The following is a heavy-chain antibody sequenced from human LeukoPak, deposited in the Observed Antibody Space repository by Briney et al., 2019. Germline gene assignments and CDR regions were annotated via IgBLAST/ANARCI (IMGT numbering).Heavy chain of an antibody. J-gene: IGHJ5*02. V-gene: IGHV3-33*06. Sequence: PGRSLRLSCAASGLTFSSYGMHWVRQAPGKGLEWVAVIWYDGSDKYYADSVKGRFTISRDNSKNTLYLQMNSLRAEDTAVYYCAKDLGWSDPWGQGTLVTVSS. CDR2: IWYDGSDK. CDR1: GLTFSSYG. CDR3: AKDLGWSDP.